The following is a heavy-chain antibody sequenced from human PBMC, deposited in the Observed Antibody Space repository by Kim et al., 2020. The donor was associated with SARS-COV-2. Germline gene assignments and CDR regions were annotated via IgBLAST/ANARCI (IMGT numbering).Heavy chain of an antibody. J-gene: IGHJ4*01. CDR2: INHSGST. CDR1: GGSFSGYY. Sequence: SETLSLTCAVYGGSFSGYYWSWIRQPPGKGLEWIGEINHSGSTNYNPSLKSRVTISVDTSKNQFSLKLSSVTAADTAVYYCATLGAYYGSGSYYNPHFD. V-gene: IGHV4-34*01. D-gene: IGHD3-10*01. CDR3: ATLGAYYGSGSYYNPHFD.